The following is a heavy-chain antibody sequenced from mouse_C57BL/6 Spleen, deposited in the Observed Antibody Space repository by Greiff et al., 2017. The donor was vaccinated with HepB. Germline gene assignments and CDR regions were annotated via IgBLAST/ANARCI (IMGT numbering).Heavy chain of an antibody. V-gene: IGHV1-76*01. CDR3: ARTAQASMDY. J-gene: IGHJ4*01. Sequence: QVQLKQSGAELVRPGASVKLSCKASGYTFTDYYINWVKQRPGQGLEWIARIYPGSGNTYYNEKFKGKATLTAEKSSSTAYMQLSSLTSEDSAVYFCARTAQASMDYWVQGTSVTVSS. CDR1: GYTFTDYY. CDR2: IYPGSGNT. D-gene: IGHD3-2*02.